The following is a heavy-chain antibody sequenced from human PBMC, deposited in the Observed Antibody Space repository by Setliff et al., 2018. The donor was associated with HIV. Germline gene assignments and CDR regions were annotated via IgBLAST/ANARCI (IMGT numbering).Heavy chain of an antibody. V-gene: IGHV4-39*07. J-gene: IGHJ3*01. D-gene: IGHD3-3*02. CDR3: ARGRALGV. Sequence: PSETLSLTCTVSGDSIKSSTYHWGWIRQSSGKGLEWIGSIAYSGSTNYNPSLKSRVTISVDTSKNQFSLKLSSVTAADTAVYYCARGRALGVWGQGTMVTVSS. CDR1: GDSIKSSTYH. CDR2: IAYSGST.